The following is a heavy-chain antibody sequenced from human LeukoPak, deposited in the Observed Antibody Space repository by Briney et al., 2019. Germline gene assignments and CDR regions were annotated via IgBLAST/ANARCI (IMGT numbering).Heavy chain of an antibody. CDR2: ISAYNGNT. V-gene: IGHV1-18*01. J-gene: IGHJ6*02. D-gene: IGHD5-12*01. CDR1: GYTFTSYG. CDR3: ARVGGSGYADYYYGMDV. Sequence: VASVKVSCKASGYTFTSYGISWVRQAPGQGLERMGWISAYNGNTNYAQKLQGRVTMTTDTSTSTAYMELRSLRSDDTAVYYCARVGGSGYADYYYGMDVWGQGTTVTVSS.